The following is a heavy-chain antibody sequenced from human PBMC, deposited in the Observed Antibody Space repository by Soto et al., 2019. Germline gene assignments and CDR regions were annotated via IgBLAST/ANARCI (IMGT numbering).Heavy chain of an antibody. Sequence: GGSLRLSCAASGFTVSSNYMSWVRQAPGKGLEWVSVIYSGGSTYYADSVKGRFTISRDNSKNTLYLQMTSLRAEDTAVYYCVSDNMMGTLFEAFDIWGPGTMGTGSS. CDR1: GFTVSSNY. V-gene: IGHV3-66*01. D-gene: IGHD3-16*01. CDR2: IYSGGST. J-gene: IGHJ3*02. CDR3: VSDNMMGTLFEAFDI.